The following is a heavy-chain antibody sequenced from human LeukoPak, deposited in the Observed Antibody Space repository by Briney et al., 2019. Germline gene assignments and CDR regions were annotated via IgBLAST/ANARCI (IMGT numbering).Heavy chain of an antibody. CDR2: ISGSGGST. J-gene: IGHJ4*02. D-gene: IGHD3-9*01. CDR3: ANQRLRYLDWPRGGFDY. V-gene: IGHV3-23*01. CDR1: GFTFSSYA. Sequence: PGGSLRLSCAASGFTFSSYAMSWVRQAPGKGLEWVSAISGSGGSTYYADSVKGRFTISRDNSKNTLYLQMNSLRAQDTAVYYCANQRLRYLDWPRGGFDYWGQGTLVTVSS.